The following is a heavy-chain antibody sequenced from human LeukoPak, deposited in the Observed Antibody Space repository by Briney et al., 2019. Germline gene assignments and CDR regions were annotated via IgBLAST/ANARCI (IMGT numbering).Heavy chain of an antibody. CDR3: ARGGGKTGDYEDY. CDR2: IYYSGST. V-gene: IGHV4-30-4*01. Sequence: SQTLSFTGTVSGFSTCSGDYYWSWIRQPPGKSLGWIGYIYYSGSTYYNPSLKTRVTISVDTSKNQFSLKLSSVTAADTAVYYCARGGGKTGDYEDYWGQGTLVTVSS. J-gene: IGHJ4*02. CDR1: GFSTCSGDYY. D-gene: IGHD4-17*01.